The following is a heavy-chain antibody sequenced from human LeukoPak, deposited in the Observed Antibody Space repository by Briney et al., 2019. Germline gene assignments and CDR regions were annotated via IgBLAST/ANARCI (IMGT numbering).Heavy chain of an antibody. CDR2: INHSGST. CDR1: GGSLSNYY. Sequence: ETLSLTCAVYGGSLSNYYWSWIRQPPGKGLEWIGEINHSGSTKFNPPLKSRVTILVDMSKSQFSLELRSVTAADTAVYYCARGPASGSDFAWFDPWGQGTLVTVSS. J-gene: IGHJ5*02. CDR3: ARGPASGSDFAWFDP. D-gene: IGHD3-10*01. V-gene: IGHV4-34*01.